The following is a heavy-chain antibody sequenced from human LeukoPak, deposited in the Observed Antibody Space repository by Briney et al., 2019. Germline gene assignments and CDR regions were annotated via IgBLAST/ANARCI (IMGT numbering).Heavy chain of an antibody. V-gene: IGHV3-23*01. J-gene: IGHJ4*02. Sequence: GGSLRLSCAASGFTFTNYAMSWVRQAPGKGLEWVSVISGSGSSTYYADSVKGRFTISKDDSKNTLYLQMNSLRAEDTAVYFCAKDSASYGRFDYWGQGTLVTVSS. D-gene: IGHD5-18*01. CDR3: AKDSASYGRFDY. CDR2: ISGSGSST. CDR1: GFTFTNYA.